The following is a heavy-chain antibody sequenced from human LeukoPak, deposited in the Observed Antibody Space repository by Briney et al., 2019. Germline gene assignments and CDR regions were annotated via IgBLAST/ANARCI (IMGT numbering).Heavy chain of an antibody. CDR1: GGSISPYY. CDR3: AKCGYNYAFDI. CDR2: IYYSGST. J-gene: IGHJ3*02. Sequence: PSETLSLTCTVSGGSISPYYWSWIRQPPGKGLEWIGYIYYSGSTNYNPSLKSRVIISVDTSKNQFSLKPSSVTAADTAVYYCAKCGYNYAFDIWGQGTMVTVSS. D-gene: IGHD5-24*01. V-gene: IGHV4-59*01.